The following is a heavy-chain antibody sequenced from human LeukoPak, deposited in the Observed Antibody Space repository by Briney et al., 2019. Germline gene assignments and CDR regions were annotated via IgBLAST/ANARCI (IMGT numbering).Heavy chain of an antibody. CDR3: ARGPYGSFDY. V-gene: IGHV3-21*01. D-gene: IGHD1-14*01. Sequence: PGGSLRLSCAASGFTLSSYSMNWVRQAPGKAREWVSSISPSSNYIYYADSVKGRFIISRDNAKNSLYLQMNSLRAEDTAVYYCARGPYGSFDYWGQGTLVTVSS. CDR1: GFTLSSYS. CDR2: ISPSSNYI. J-gene: IGHJ4*02.